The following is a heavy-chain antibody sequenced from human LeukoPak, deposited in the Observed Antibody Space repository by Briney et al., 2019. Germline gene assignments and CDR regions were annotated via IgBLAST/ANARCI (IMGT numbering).Heavy chain of an antibody. CDR1: GYTFTSYG. CDR3: ARVMYSSSWSGWFDP. V-gene: IGHV1-18*01. J-gene: IGHJ5*02. Sequence: VASVKVSCKASGYTFTSYGISWVRQAPGQGLEWMGWISAYNGNTNYAQKLQGRVTMTTDTSTSTAYMELRSLRSDDTAVYYCARVMYSSSWSGWFDPWGQGTLVTVSS. CDR2: ISAYNGNT. D-gene: IGHD6-13*01.